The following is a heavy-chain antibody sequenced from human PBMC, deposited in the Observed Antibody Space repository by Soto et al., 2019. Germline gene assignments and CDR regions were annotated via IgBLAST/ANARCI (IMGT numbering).Heavy chain of an antibody. CDR1: GYTFTSYG. J-gene: IGHJ6*02. CDR2: INAGNGNT. V-gene: IGHV1-3*01. D-gene: IGHD3-22*01. Sequence: ASVKFSCKASGYTFTSYGIHWVRQAPGQRLEWTGWINAGNGNTKYSEKFQGRVTITRDTSSSTAYLELSSLRSEDTAVYYCARDPNDRRPYYPHYYYGRDVWGQGPRVTVS. CDR3: ARDPNDRRPYYPHYYYGRDV.